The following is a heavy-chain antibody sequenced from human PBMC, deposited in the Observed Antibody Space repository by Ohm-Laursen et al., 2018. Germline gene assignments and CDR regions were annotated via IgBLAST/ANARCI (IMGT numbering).Heavy chain of an antibody. V-gene: IGHV3-9*01. D-gene: IGHD2-21*01. CDR3: AGDPGDADTFDY. CDR2: ISWNGGKI. Sequence: SLRLSCSASGFTFDNYAMYWVRQAPGKGLEWVSSISWNGGKIVYADSVKGRFTISRDNAKKSLYLQMNSLRAEDTAVYYCAGDPGDADTFDYWGQGTLVTVSS. J-gene: IGHJ4*02. CDR1: GFTFDNYA.